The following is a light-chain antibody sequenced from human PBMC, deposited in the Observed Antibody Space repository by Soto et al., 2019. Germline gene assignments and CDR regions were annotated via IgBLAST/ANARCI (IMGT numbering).Light chain of an antibody. J-gene: IGKJ1*01. Sequence: EIVLTQSPGTLSLSPGERATLSCRASQSVTSTYLAWYQQKPGQAPRLLIYGASSRATGIPDRFSGSESGTDFTLTISRLEREDFAVYYCQQYGSSPQTFGQGTKVEIK. V-gene: IGKV3-20*01. CDR2: GAS. CDR1: QSVTSTY. CDR3: QQYGSSPQT.